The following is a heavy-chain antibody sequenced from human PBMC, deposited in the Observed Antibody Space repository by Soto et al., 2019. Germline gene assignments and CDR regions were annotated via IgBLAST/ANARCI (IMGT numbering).Heavy chain of an antibody. CDR1: GFDFTYYA. CDR2: MSSDGSKI. Sequence: QVQLVESGGGAVQPGESLRLSCVACGFDFTYYAMHWVRQAPGKGLESVAVMSSDGSKIHHKDSVKGRFTISRDNSKNTLYLQMNSLRKEDTAVYFCAKDEGVGGTLGLFDYWGQGTLVSVSS. CDR3: AKDEGVGGTLGLFDY. V-gene: IGHV3-30*18. J-gene: IGHJ4*02. D-gene: IGHD1-26*01.